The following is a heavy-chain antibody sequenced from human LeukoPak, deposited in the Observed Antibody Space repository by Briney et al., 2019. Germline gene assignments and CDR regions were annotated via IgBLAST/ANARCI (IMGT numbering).Heavy chain of an antibody. CDR3: ARVPMVSPFYYYYMDV. D-gene: IGHD3-10*01. V-gene: IGHV4-38-2*02. J-gene: IGHJ6*03. Sequence: PSETPSLTCTVSGYSISSGYYWGWIRQPPGKGLEWIGSIYHSGSTYYNPSLKSRVTISVDTSKNQFSLKLSSVTAADTAVYYCARVPMVSPFYYYYMDVWGKGTTVTVSS. CDR2: IYHSGST. CDR1: GYSISSGYY.